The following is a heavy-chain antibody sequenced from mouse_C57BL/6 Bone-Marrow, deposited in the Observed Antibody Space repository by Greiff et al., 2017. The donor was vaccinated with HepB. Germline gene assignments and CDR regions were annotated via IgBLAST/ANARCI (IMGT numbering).Heavy chain of an antibody. CDR2: IYPGDGDT. CDR3: ATRGPITTVVATGNFDV. V-gene: IGHV1-82*01. Sequence: QVQLQQSGPELVKPGASVKISCKASGYAFSSSWMNWVKQRPGKGLEWIGRIYPGDGDTNYNGKFKGKATLTADTSSSTAYMQLSSLTSEDSAVYFCATRGPITTVVATGNFDVWGTGTTVTVSS. J-gene: IGHJ1*03. CDR1: GYAFSSSW. D-gene: IGHD1-1*01.